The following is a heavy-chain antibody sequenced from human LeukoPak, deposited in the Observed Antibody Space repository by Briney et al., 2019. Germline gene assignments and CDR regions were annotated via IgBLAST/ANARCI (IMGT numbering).Heavy chain of an antibody. Sequence: PGGSLRLSCAASGFTFSSYWMGWIRQPPGKGVEWIGSIYYSGSTYYNPSLKSRVTISVDTSKNQFSLKLSSVTAADTAVYYCARMYGGIDYWGQGTLITVSS. CDR3: ARMYGGIDY. CDR2: IYYSGST. CDR1: GFTFSSYW. V-gene: IGHV4-39*07. D-gene: IGHD4-23*01. J-gene: IGHJ4*02.